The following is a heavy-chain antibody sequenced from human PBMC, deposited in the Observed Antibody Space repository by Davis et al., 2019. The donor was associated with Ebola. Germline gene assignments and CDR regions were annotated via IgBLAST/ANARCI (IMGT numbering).Heavy chain of an antibody. Sequence: GESLKISCAASGFPFSTYAMSWVRQAPGQGLEWVAVISYDGSNKYYADSVKGRFTISRDNSKNTLYLQMNSLRAEDTAVYYCAKDRSGSYYFFDYWGQGTLVTVSS. D-gene: IGHD1-26*01. CDR3: AKDRSGSYYFFDY. CDR2: ISYDGSNK. V-gene: IGHV3-30*18. J-gene: IGHJ4*02. CDR1: GFPFSTYA.